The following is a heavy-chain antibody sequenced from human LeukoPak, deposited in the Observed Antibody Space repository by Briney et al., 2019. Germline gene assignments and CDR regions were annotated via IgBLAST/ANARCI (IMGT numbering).Heavy chain of an antibody. V-gene: IGHV3-30-3*01. CDR3: VRGLRELPY. J-gene: IGHJ4*02. D-gene: IGHD1-26*01. CDR1: GFTFSTYA. Sequence: GGSLRLSCAASGFTFSTYAMHWVRQAPGKGLEWLTVISYDGSDKYYTDSVKGRFTISRDNSKNTLYLQMNSLRGEDTAVYYCVRGLRELPYWGQGTLVTVSS. CDR2: ISYDGSDK.